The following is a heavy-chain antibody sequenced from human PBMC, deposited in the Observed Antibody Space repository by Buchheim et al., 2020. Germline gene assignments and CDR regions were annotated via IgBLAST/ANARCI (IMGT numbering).Heavy chain of an antibody. CDR2: ISGGGDYT. Sequence: VQLVESGGGVVQPGRSLRLSCAASGLTFSSSAMNWVRQAPGKGLEWVSSISGGGDYTYYADSVMGRFTISRDNSESTLFLQMNSLRAEDTAVYYCTKKLLSGSYPFDNWGQGTL. D-gene: IGHD3-22*01. V-gene: IGHV3-23*04. CDR1: GLTFSSSA. CDR3: TKKLLSGSYPFDN. J-gene: IGHJ4*02.